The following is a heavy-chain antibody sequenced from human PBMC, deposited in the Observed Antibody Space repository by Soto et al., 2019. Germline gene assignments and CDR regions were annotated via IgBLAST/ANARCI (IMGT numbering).Heavy chain of an antibody. V-gene: IGHV4-34*01. CDR2: INHSGST. Sequence: ETLSLTCAVYVGSFSGYCCSWIRQPPGKGLEWIGEINHSGSTNYNPSLRSRVTISVDTSKNQFSLKLSSVTAADTAVYYCARGQGIAAAGALGYWGQGTLVTVSS. CDR1: VGSFSGYC. J-gene: IGHJ4*02. CDR3: ARGQGIAAAGALGY. D-gene: IGHD6-13*01.